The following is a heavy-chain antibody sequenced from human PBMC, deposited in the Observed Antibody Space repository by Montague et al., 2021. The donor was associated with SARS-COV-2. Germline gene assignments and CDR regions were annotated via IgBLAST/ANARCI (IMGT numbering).Heavy chain of an antibody. CDR3: ARGTGISSGWFDY. V-gene: IGHV3-30-3*01. Sequence: SLRLSCAASGFTFSSYAMHWVRQAPGKGLEWVAVISYDGSNKYYXXSLKGRFTISRDNSKNTLYLQMNSLRAEDTAVYYCARGTGISSGWFDYWGQGTLVTVSS. J-gene: IGHJ4*02. D-gene: IGHD6-19*01. CDR2: ISYDGSNK. CDR1: GFTFSSYA.